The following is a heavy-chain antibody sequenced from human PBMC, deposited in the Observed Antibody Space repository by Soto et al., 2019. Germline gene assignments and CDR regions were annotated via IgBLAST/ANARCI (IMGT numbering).Heavy chain of an antibody. CDR1: GGSVSSGSYY. CDR2: IYYSGST. Sequence: QVQLQESGPGLVKPSETLSLTCTVSGGSVSSGSYYWSWIRQPPGKGLEWIGYIYYSGSTNYNPSLKSRVTISVDTSKNPFSLKLSSVTAADTAVYYCARLAYCGGDCYSHAFDIWGQGTMVTVSS. CDR3: ARLAYCGGDCYSHAFDI. J-gene: IGHJ3*02. D-gene: IGHD2-21*02. V-gene: IGHV4-61*01.